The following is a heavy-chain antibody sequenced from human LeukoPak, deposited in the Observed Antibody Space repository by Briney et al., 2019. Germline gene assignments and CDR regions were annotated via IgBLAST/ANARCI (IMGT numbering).Heavy chain of an antibody. D-gene: IGHD2-2*01. Sequence: ASVKVSCKASGGTFSSYAISWVRQAPGQGLEWMGGIIPIFGTANYAQKFQGRVTITRDTSASTAYMELSSLRSEDTAVYYCARGICSSTSCYSLLAFDIWGQGTMVTVSS. CDR3: ARGICSSTSCYSLLAFDI. J-gene: IGHJ3*02. CDR2: IIPIFGTA. CDR1: GGTFSSYA. V-gene: IGHV1-69*05.